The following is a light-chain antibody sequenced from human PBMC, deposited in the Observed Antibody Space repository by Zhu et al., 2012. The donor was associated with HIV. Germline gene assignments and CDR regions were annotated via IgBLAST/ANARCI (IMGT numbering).Light chain of an antibody. CDR2: DAS. J-gene: IGKJ4*01. V-gene: IGKV3-11*01. Sequence: EILLTQSPATLSWSPGEGATPSCRASQTISNLLAWYQQKPGRAPRLLIYDASNRATGIPARFSGSGSGTDFTLAISSLEPEDFAVYYCQQRYTWPLTFGGGTKVEIK. CDR1: QTISNL. CDR3: QQRYTWPLT.